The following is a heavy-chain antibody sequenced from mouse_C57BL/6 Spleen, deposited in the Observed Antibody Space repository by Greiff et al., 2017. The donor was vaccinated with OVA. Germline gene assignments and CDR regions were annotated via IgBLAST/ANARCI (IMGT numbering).Heavy chain of an antibody. V-gene: IGHV1-55*01. CDR3: ARHYYGSSYDWYFDV. CDR2: IYPGSGST. D-gene: IGHD1-1*01. Sequence: QVQLQQPGAELVKPGASVKMSCKASGYTFTSYWITWVKQRPGQGLEWIGDIYPGSGSTNYHEKFKSKATLTVDTSSSTAYMQLSSLTSEDSAVYYCARHYYGSSYDWYFDVWGTGTTVTVSS. CDR1: GYTFTSYW. J-gene: IGHJ1*03.